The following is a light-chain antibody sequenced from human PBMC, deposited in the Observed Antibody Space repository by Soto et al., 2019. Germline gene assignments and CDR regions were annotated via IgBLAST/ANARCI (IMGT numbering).Light chain of an antibody. CDR1: NIGSKS. Sequence: SYVLTQAPSVSVAPGKTATITSGGNNIGSKSVHWYQQKPGQAPVLVIYYDSDRPSGIPERFSGSNSGNTATLTISRVEAGDEADYYCQVWDIGSGVAFGGGTKVTVL. CDR2: YDS. CDR3: QVWDIGSGVA. V-gene: IGLV3-21*04. J-gene: IGLJ2*01.